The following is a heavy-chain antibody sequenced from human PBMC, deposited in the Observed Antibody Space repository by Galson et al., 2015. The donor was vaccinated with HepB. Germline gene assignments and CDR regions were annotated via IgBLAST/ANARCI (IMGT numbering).Heavy chain of an antibody. CDR1: GGTFSSYA. CDR3: ARDRRRDTGSGSFDY. Sequence: SVKVSCKASGGTFSSYAISWVRQAPGQGLEWMGGIIPIFGTANYAQKFQGRVTITADKSTSTAYMELSSLRSEDTAVYYCARDRRRDTGSGSFDYWGQGTLVPVSS. CDR2: IIPIFGTA. D-gene: IGHD3-10*01. V-gene: IGHV1-69*06. J-gene: IGHJ4*02.